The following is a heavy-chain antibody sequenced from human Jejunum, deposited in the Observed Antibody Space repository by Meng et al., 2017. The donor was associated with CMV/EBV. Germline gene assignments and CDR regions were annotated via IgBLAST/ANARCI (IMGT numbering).Heavy chain of an antibody. Sequence: QVQLVQAGGEVKKPGASVKVSCKGAGYTFTSYDINWVRQGTGQGLEWMGWMNPNRGTTGYAQKFQGRVTMTRNISKSTAYMDLSSLRSEDTAVYYCATGVADFEYWGQGTLVTVSS. CDR3: ATGVADFEY. D-gene: IGHD6-19*01. CDR1: GYTFTSYD. V-gene: IGHV1-8*01. CDR2: MNPNRGTT. J-gene: IGHJ4*02.